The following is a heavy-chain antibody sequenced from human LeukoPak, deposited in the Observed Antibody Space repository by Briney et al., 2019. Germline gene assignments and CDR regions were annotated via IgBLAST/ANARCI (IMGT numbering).Heavy chain of an antibody. Sequence: TYYADSVKPRFTISRDNSKPSLYLQMNSLRTEDTALYYCAKGPCTNGVCYPYYFDYWGQGTLVTVSS. V-gene: IGHV3-43*01. D-gene: IGHD2-8*01. J-gene: IGHJ4*02. CDR3: AKGPCTNGVCYPYYFDY. CDR2: T.